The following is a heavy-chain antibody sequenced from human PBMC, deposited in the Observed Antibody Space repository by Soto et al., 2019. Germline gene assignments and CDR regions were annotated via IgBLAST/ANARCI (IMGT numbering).Heavy chain of an antibody. CDR3: ASRQCSGGSCYHPGFDS. J-gene: IGHJ4*02. V-gene: IGHV4-39*01. CDR1: GGSITSSSHF. CDR2: IYVTGNT. Sequence: SETLSLTCSASGGSITSSSHFWGWVRQPPGKGLEWIGTIYVTGNTYYTPSLKSRLTMSIDTSKNEFSLRLNAVAAADTAVYYGASRQCSGGSCYHPGFDSWGQGALVTV. D-gene: IGHD2-15*01.